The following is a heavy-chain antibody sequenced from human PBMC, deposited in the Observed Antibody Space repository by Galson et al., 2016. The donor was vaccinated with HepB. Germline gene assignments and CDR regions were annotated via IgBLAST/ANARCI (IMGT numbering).Heavy chain of an antibody. V-gene: IGHV3-7*05. CDR2: IKQDGSEE. CDR3: ARRRGSGSHDY. CDR1: GFTLSSYW. Sequence: SLRLSCAASGFTLSSYWMSWVRQAPGKGLEWVANIKQDGSEEYYVDSVKGRFTISRDNAKNSLYLQMNSLRAEDTAVYYCARRRGSGSHDYWGQGTQVTVSS. J-gene: IGHJ4*02. D-gene: IGHD3-10*01.